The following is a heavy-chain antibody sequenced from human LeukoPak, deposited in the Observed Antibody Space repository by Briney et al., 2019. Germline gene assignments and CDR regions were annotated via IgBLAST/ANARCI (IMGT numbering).Heavy chain of an antibody. Sequence: EALSLTCTVSGGSFSGYYWSWIRQPPGEGLEWIGYISYSGSTNYKPSLKSRVTISLDASKNQFSLKLSSVTAADTAVYYCAGGGTYYYDSSGYYWGQGTLVTVSS. D-gene: IGHD3-22*01. CDR1: GGSFSGYY. J-gene: IGHJ4*02. CDR2: ISYSGST. CDR3: AGGGTYYYDSSGYY. V-gene: IGHV4-59*01.